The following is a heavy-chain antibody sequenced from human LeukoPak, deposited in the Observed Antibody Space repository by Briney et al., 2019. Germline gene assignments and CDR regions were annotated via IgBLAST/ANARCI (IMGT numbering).Heavy chain of an antibody. J-gene: IGHJ4*02. CDR3: ARHSWRLGGLSFAFDY. V-gene: IGHV4-59*08. CDR2: IYYSGST. CDR1: GGSISSYY. D-gene: IGHD3-16*02. Sequence: SETLSLTCTVSGGSISSYYWSWIRQPPGKGLEWIGYIYYSGSTNYNPSLKSRVTISVDTSKNQFSLKLSSVTAADTAVYYCARHSWRLGGLSFAFDYWGQGTLVTVSS.